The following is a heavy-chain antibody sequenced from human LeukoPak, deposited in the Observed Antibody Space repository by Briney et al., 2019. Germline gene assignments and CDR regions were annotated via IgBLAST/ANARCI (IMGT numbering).Heavy chain of an antibody. J-gene: IGHJ4*02. Sequence: GGSLRLSCAASGFTVSSNYMSWVRQAPGKGLEWVSVIYSGDNTYYADSVKGRFTISRDISKNTLYLQMNSLRAEDTAVYYCARDYLLDSRVVPAATGDWGQGTLVTVSS. V-gene: IGHV3-66*01. CDR2: IYSGDNT. CDR1: GFTVSSNY. D-gene: IGHD2-2*01. CDR3: ARDYLLDSRVVPAATGD.